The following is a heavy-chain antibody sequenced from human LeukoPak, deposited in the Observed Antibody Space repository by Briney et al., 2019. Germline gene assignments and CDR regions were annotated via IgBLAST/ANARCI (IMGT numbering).Heavy chain of an antibody. V-gene: IGHV4-38-2*02. D-gene: IGHD2-15*01. Sequence: SETLSLTCTVSGYSISSGYYWGWIRQPPGKGLEWIGSIYHSGSTYYNPSLRSRVTISVDTSKNQFSLKLSSVTAADTAVYYCARDSTIVVVVAATRGFDYWGQGTLVTVSS. CDR2: IYHSGST. CDR3: ARDSTIVVVVAATRGFDY. J-gene: IGHJ4*02. CDR1: GYSISSGYY.